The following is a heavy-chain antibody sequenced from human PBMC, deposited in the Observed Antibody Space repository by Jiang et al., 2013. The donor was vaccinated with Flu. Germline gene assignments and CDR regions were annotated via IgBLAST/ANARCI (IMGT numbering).Heavy chain of an antibody. CDR2: IDPSDSYT. CDR3: AGRYCSSTSCSLDYYGMDV. Sequence: GAEVKKPGESLRISCKGSGYSFTSYWISWVRQMPGKGLEWMGRIDPSDSYTNYSPSFQGHVTISADKSISTAYLQWSSLKASDTAMYYCAGRYCSSTSCSLDYYGMDVWGQGTTVTVSS. CDR1: GYSFTSYW. V-gene: IGHV5-10-1*01. J-gene: IGHJ6*02. D-gene: IGHD2-2*01.